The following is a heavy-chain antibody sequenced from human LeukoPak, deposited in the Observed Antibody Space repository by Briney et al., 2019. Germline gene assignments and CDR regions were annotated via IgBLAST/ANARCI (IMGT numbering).Heavy chain of an antibody. J-gene: IGHJ6*02. CDR2: ISAYNGNT. Sequence: ASVKVSCKASGYTFTSYGISWVRQAPGQGLEWMGWISAYNGNTNYAQKLQGRVTMTTDTSTSTAYMELRSLRSDDTAVYYCARANSGEYYYYYYGMDVWGQGTTVTVSS. D-gene: IGHD2-21*01. CDR3: ARANSGEYYYYYYGMDV. V-gene: IGHV1-18*01. CDR1: GYTFTSYG.